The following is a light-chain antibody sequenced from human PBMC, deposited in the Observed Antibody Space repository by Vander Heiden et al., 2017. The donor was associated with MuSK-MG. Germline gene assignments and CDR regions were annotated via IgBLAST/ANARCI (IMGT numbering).Light chain of an antibody. V-gene: IGLV1-40*01. CDR3: QSYDSSRSGWV. J-gene: IGLJ3*02. CDR2: GNS. CDR1: SSNIGAGYD. Sequence: QSVLTQPPSVSGAPGQRVTISCTGSSSNIGAGYDVHWYHQLPGTAPNLLIYGNSNRPSGVPDRFSGSKSGTSASLAITGLQAEDEADYYCQSYDSSRSGWVFGGGTKLTVL.